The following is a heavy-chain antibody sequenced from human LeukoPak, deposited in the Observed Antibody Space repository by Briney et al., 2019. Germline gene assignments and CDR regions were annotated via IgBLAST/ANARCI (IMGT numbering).Heavy chain of an antibody. D-gene: IGHD5-18*01. V-gene: IGHV4-39*01. CDR2: IYYSGST. Sequence: KTSETLSLTCTVSGGSISSSTYYWGWIRQPPGKGLECIGTIYYSGSTNYNPSLKSRVSISVDTSKNQFSLKLSSVTAADTAVYYCASSGYSYGYRDYWGQGTLVTASS. J-gene: IGHJ4*02. CDR1: GGSISSSTYY. CDR3: ASSGYSYGYRDY.